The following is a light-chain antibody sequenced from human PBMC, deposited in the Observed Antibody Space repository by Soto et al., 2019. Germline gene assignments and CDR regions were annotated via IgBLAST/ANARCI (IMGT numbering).Light chain of an antibody. CDR3: QQYANSPLT. CDR2: GAS. J-gene: IGKJ4*01. V-gene: IGKV3-20*01. Sequence: EIVLTQSPGTLSVSPGERATLSCRASQSVGRNYLAWYQQKPGQAPRLLIYGASSRATGIPDRFSGSGSGRDFTLTIRRLEPEDFAVYYCQQYANSPLTFGGGTKVETK. CDR1: QSVGRNY.